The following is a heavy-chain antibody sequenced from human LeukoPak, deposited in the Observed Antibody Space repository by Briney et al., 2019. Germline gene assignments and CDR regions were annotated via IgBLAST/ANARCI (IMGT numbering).Heavy chain of an antibody. CDR3: IREHYYDSSGPAGIDY. CDR1: GFTFSNAW. CDR2: IKSKTDGGTT. Sequence: GGSLRLSCAASGFTFSNAWMSWVRQAPGEGLEWVGRIKSKTDGGTTDYAAPVKGRFTISRDDSKNTLYLQMNSLKTEDTAVYYCIREHYYDSSGPAGIDYWGQGTLVTVSS. J-gene: IGHJ4*02. D-gene: IGHD3-22*01. V-gene: IGHV3-15*01.